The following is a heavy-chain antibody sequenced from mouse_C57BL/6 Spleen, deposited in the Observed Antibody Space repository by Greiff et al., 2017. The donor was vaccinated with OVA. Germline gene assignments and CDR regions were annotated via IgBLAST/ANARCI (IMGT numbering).Heavy chain of an antibody. D-gene: IGHD1-1*01. CDR2: ISYSGST. J-gene: IGHJ4*01. CDR1: GYSITSGYD. Sequence: EVQLVESGPGMVKPSQSLSLTCTVTGYSITSGYDWHWIRHFPGNKLEWMGYISYSGSTNYNPSLKSRISITHDTSKNHFFLKLNSVTTEDTATYYCARGGTTVEDAMDYWGQGTSVTVSS. CDR3: ARGGTTVEDAMDY. V-gene: IGHV3-1*01.